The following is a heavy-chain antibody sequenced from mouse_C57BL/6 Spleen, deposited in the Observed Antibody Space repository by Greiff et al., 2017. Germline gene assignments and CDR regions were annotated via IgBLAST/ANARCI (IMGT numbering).Heavy chain of an antibody. CDR3: ARDGGLRRESWFAY. CDR1: GYAFTNYL. Sequence: VMLVESGAELVRPGTSVKVSCKASGYAFTNYLIEWVKQRPGQGLEWIGVINPGSGGTNYNEKFKGKATLTADKSSSTAYMQLSSLTSEDSAVYFCARDGGLRRESWFAYWGQGTLVTVSA. D-gene: IGHD2-4*01. J-gene: IGHJ3*01. CDR2: INPGSGGT. V-gene: IGHV1-54*01.